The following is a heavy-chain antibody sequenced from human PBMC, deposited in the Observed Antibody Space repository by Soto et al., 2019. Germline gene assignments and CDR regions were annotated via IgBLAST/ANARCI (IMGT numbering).Heavy chain of an antibody. Sequence: QVQLVESGGGVVQPGKSLRLSCEASGFTLISHGMHWVRQAPGKGLEWVAVIWNDGSYKYYPDSVKGRFTISRDDSKNTLYLQMDSLRVEDTAFYYCASSAYGDYEGHDAFDIWGQGTMVTVSS. CDR3: ASSAYGDYEGHDAFDI. V-gene: IGHV3-33*01. J-gene: IGHJ3*02. D-gene: IGHD4-17*01. CDR2: IWNDGSYK. CDR1: GFTLISHG.